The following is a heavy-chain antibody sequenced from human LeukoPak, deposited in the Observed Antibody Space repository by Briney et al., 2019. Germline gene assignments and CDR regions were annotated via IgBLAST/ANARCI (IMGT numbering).Heavy chain of an antibody. CDR1: GGSFSGYY. D-gene: IGHD2-15*01. J-gene: IGHJ4*02. V-gene: IGHV4-34*01. CDR2: IDHSGRT. Sequence: SETLSLTCAVYGGSFSGYYWSWIRQVPGKGPEWIGEIDHSGRTNANSSLRSRVTISVDMSKNQFSLRLNSVTAADTAVYYCARKSILTSGRKPYDYWDQGALVTVSS. CDR3: ARKSILTSGRKPYDY.